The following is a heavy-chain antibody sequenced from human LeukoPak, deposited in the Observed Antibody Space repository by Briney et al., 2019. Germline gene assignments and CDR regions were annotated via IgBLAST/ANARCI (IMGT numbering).Heavy chain of an antibody. CDR1: GYSFTSYR. J-gene: IGHJ5*02. V-gene: IGHV5-10-1*01. D-gene: IGHD3-10*01. CDR3: ARHAGSRFDP. CDR2: IDPSDSYT. Sequence: GESLRISCKGSGYSFTSYRVSWVRQMPGKGLEWMGRIDPSDSYTNYSPSFQGHVTISADKSISTAYLQWSSLKASDTAMYYCARHAGSRFDPWGQGTLVTVSS.